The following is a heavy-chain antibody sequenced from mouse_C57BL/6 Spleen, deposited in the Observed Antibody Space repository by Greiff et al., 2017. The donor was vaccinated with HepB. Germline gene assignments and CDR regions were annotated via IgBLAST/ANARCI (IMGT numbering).Heavy chain of an antibody. CDR1: GYTFTSYW. J-gene: IGHJ4*01. CDR3: ARLDYSNLYYAMDY. CDR2: IYPGSGST. D-gene: IGHD2-5*01. V-gene: IGHV1-55*01. Sequence: VQLQQPGAELVKPGASVKMSCKASGYTFTSYWITWVKQRPGKGLEWIGDIYPGSGSTNYNEKFKSKATLTVDTSSSTAYMQLSSLTSEDSAVYYCARLDYSNLYYAMDYWGQGTSVTVSS.